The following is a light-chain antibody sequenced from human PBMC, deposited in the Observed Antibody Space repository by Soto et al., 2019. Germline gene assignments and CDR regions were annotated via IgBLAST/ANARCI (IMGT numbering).Light chain of an antibody. CDR2: GAS. CDR3: QQYHIWPPWP. V-gene: IGKV3D-15*01. Sequence: EIVMTQSPATLSVSPGERATLSCRASQTVSSNLAWYHQKPGQAPRLLIYGASTRATGIPARFSGSGSGTEFTLTIASLQSEDFAVYYCQQYHIWPPWPFGQGTKVEIK. J-gene: IGKJ1*01. CDR1: QTVSSN.